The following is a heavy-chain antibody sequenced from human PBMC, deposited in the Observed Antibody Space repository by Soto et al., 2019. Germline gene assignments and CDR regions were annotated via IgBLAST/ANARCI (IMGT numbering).Heavy chain of an antibody. V-gene: IGHV3-23*01. CDR3: AITFDFWDRYSPFDH. J-gene: IGHJ4*02. CDR2: ISDGGRST. CDR1: GFRFSDYA. Sequence: XGSLRLSCAGSGFRFSDYAIGWVRQAPGKGLEWVSFISDGGRSTYYTDSVKGRFTISRDNSKNTVYLQLQGLRAEDTAIYFCAITFDFWDRYSPFDHWGPGTLGTVSS. D-gene: IGHD3-3*01.